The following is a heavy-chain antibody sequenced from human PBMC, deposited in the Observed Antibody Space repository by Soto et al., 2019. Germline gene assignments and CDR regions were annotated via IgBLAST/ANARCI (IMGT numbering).Heavy chain of an antibody. CDR1: GGSISSSSYY. Sequence: QLQLQESGPGLVKPSETLSLTCTVSGGSISSSSYYWGWIRQPPGKGLEWIGSIYYSGSTYYNPSPKRRVTISVDTSKNQFSLKLSSVTAADTAVYYCASLSDRTVLSDYWGQGTLVTVSS. CDR3: ASLSDRTVLSDY. V-gene: IGHV4-39*01. J-gene: IGHJ4*02. D-gene: IGHD2-2*01. CDR2: IYYSGST.